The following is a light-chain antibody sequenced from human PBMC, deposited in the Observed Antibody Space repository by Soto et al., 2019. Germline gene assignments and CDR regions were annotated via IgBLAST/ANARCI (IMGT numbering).Light chain of an antibody. Sequence: DIPMTQSPSTLSASVGDRVTITCRARQNINRLLAWYQQRPGKAPNRLIHKASTLEVGVPSRVSGSASGTEFPLTISSLQPDDFAVYFCLQYNVYPLSFGGGTKLEIK. CDR3: LQYNVYPLS. CDR1: QNINRL. V-gene: IGKV1-5*03. J-gene: IGKJ4*01. CDR2: KAS.